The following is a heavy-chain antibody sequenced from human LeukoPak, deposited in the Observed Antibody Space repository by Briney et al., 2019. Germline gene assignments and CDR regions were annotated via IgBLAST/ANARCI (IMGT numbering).Heavy chain of an antibody. CDR2: ISYSGST. J-gene: IGHJ5*02. Sequence: SETLSLTCTVSGGSISSYYWSWIRQPPGKGLEWIACISYSGSTKYNPSLKSRVTISVDTSKNQLSLKLCSVTAADTAVYYCAREPGLDSSGYLNWFDPWGQGTLVTVSS. CDR1: GGSISSYY. D-gene: IGHD3-22*01. V-gene: IGHV4-59*01. CDR3: AREPGLDSSGYLNWFDP.